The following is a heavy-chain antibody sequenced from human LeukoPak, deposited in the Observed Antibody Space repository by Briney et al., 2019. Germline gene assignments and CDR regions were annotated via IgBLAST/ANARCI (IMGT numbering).Heavy chain of an antibody. Sequence: SETLSLTCTVSGGSISSYYWSWIRQPPGKGLEWIGYIYYSGITNYNPSLKSRVTMSVDKSNSQFSLRLSSVTAADTAVYYCARREIGGFNYGLFDYWGQGTLVTVSS. V-gene: IGHV4-59*12. CDR2: IYYSGIT. J-gene: IGHJ4*02. CDR3: ARREIGGFNYGLFDY. CDR1: GGSISSYY. D-gene: IGHD5-18*01.